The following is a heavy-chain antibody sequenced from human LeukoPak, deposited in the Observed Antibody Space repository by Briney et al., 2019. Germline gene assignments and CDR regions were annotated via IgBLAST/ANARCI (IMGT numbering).Heavy chain of an antibody. CDR2: IYHSGST. D-gene: IGHD3-3*01. V-gene: IGHV4-38-2*02. Sequence: PSETLSLTCTVSGYSISSGYYWGWIRQPPGKGLEWIGSIYHSGSTYYNPSLKSRVTISVDTSKNQFSLKLSSVTAADTAVYYCALYDFWSGYFGYWGQGTLVTVSS. J-gene: IGHJ4*02. CDR1: GYSISSGYY. CDR3: ALYDFWSGYFGY.